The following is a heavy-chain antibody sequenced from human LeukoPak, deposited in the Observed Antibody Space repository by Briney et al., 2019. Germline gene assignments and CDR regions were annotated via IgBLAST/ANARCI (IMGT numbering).Heavy chain of an antibody. J-gene: IGHJ4*02. CDR3: AKDANYFDSGSYLIPFDF. CDR2: ISGNGVGT. CDR1: SFTISRNA. Sequence: GGSLRLSCAASSFTISRNAMNWVRQAPGKGLEWVASISGNGVGTYYADSVKGRFNISRDNSKNTLYLQMNSLRTEDTAVYHCAKDANYFDSGSYLIPFDFWGQGTLVTVSS. V-gene: IGHV3-23*01. D-gene: IGHD3-22*01.